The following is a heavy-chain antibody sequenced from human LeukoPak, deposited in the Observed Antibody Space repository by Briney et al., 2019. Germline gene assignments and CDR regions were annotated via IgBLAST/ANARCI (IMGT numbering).Heavy chain of an antibody. CDR3: ARGTSQPGMGYYHFDY. J-gene: IGHJ4*02. CDR2: IIPIFGTA. D-gene: IGHD3-22*01. Sequence: GASVKVSCKASGGTFSSYAISWVRQAPGQGLEWMGGIIPIFGTANYAQKFQGRVTITADESTSTAYMELSSLRSEDTAVYYCARGTSQPGMGYYHFDYWGQGTLVTVSS. CDR1: GGTFSSYA. V-gene: IGHV1-69*13.